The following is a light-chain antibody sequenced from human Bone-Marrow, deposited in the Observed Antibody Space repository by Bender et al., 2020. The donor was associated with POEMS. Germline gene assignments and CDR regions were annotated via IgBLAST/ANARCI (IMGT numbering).Light chain of an antibody. V-gene: IGLV2-14*03. J-gene: IGLJ2*01. CDR3: SSYTSSSAVV. CDR1: NNDVGGYNY. CDR2: DVN. Sequence: QSALTQPPSASGSPGQSVTISCIGTNNDVGGYNYISWYQQFPGRAPKLLIYDVNNRPSGVSSRFAGSKSANTASLTISGLQAEDVADYYCSSYTSSSAVVFGGGTKLTVL.